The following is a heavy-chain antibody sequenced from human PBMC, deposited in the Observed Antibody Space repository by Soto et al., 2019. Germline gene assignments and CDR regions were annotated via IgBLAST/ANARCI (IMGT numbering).Heavy chain of an antibody. CDR1: GGSISSGDYY. Sequence: KPSETLSLTCTVSGGSISSGDYYWRWSRQPPGKVLGWIGYIYYSGSTYYNPSLKSRVTISVDTSKTQLSLKMSSVTAADPAVYYCARGVLPPEDYGDYVTWFDPWGQGTLVTVSS. D-gene: IGHD4-17*01. V-gene: IGHV4-30-4*01. CDR2: IYYSGST. CDR3: ARGVLPPEDYGDYVTWFDP. J-gene: IGHJ5*02.